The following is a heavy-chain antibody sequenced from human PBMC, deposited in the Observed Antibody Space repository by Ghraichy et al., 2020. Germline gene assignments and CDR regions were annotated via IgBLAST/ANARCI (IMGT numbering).Heavy chain of an antibody. Sequence: LSLTCAASGFTFSSYWMHWVRQAPGKGLVWVSSISTDGSRTSYADSVKGRFTISRDNAKNTLYLQMNSLRAEDTAVYYCVRDPYCSSTNCYTGSLFDPWGLGTLVTVSS. CDR3: VRDPYCSSTNCYTGSLFDP. CDR2: ISTDGSRT. D-gene: IGHD2-2*02. V-gene: IGHV3-74*01. CDR1: GFTFSSYW. J-gene: IGHJ5*02.